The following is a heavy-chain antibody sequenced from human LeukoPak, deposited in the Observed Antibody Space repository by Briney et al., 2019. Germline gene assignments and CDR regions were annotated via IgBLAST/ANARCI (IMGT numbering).Heavy chain of an antibody. Sequence: SETLSLTCAVYGGSFSGYYWSWIRQPPGKGLEWIGEINHSGSTNYNPSLKSRVTISVDTSKNQFSLKLSSVTAADTAVYYCARLASSGWYGPLNWFDPWGQGTLVTVSS. CDR3: ARLASSGWYGPLNWFDP. D-gene: IGHD6-19*01. J-gene: IGHJ5*02. V-gene: IGHV4-34*01. CDR1: GGSFSGYY. CDR2: INHSGST.